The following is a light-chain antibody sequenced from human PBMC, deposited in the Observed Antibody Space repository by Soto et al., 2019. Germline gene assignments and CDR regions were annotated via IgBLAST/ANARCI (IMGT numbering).Light chain of an antibody. Sequence: EIVLTQSPGTLSLSPGERATLSCRACQSVGSNFLAWYQQKPGQAPRLLIYGASSRATGIPDRFSGSGSGTDFTLTISRLEPEDSAEYYCEQYGSSARTFGQGSRLEIK. J-gene: IGKJ2*01. CDR3: EQYGSSART. V-gene: IGKV3-20*01. CDR2: GAS. CDR1: QSVGSNF.